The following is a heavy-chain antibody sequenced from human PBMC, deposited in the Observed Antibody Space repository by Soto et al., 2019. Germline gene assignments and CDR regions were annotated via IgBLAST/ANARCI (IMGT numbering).Heavy chain of an antibody. CDR3: ARDWWFSSHTYYYYGMDV. CDR1: GGSISSGDYY. V-gene: IGHV4-30-4*01. CDR2: IYYSGST. J-gene: IGHJ6*02. Sequence: QVQLQESGPGLVKPSQTLSLTCTVSGGSISSGDYYWSWIRQPPGKGLEWIGYIYYSGSTYYNPPLKSRVTISVDTSKNQFSLKLSSVTAADTAVYYCARDWWFSSHTYYYYGMDVWGQGTTVTVSS. D-gene: IGHD2-15*01.